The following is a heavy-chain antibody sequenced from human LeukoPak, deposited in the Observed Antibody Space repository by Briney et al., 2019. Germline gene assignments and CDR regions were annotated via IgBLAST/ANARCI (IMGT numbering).Heavy chain of an antibody. CDR3: ARYCSGDNCYVAFDI. V-gene: IGHV4-61*02. CDR1: GGSISSGTYY. CDR2: IHTSGST. J-gene: IGHJ3*02. D-gene: IGHD2-15*01. Sequence: SETLSLTCTVSGGSISSGTYYWSWIRQPAGKGLEWVGRIHTSGSTNYNPSLKSRVTVSVDTSKNQFSLKLTSVTAADTAVYYCARYCSGDNCYVAFDIWGQGTMVTVSS.